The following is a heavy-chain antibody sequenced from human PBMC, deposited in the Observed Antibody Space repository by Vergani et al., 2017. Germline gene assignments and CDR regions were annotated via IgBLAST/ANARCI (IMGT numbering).Heavy chain of an antibody. V-gene: IGHV4-59*01. Sequence: QVQLQESGPGLVKPSETLSLTCTASGGSISSYYWSWIRQPPGKGLEWIGYIYYSGSTNYNPSLKSRVTISVDTSKNQFSLKLSSVTAADTAVYYCARVGAGRYCSSTSCPPPIPKTYYYYYMDVWGKGTTVTVSS. D-gene: IGHD2-2*01. CDR1: GGSISSYY. CDR2: IYYSGST. J-gene: IGHJ6*03. CDR3: ARVGAGRYCSSTSCPPPIPKTYYYYYMDV.